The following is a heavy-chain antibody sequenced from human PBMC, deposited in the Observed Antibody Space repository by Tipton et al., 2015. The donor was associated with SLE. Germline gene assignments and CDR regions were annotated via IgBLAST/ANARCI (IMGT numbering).Heavy chain of an antibody. J-gene: IGHJ3*02. CDR1: GGSISSYY. Sequence: TLSLTCTVSGGSISSYYWSWIRQPPGKGLEWIGYIYYSGTTSYSPSLKSRVTISVDTSKNQFSLKLSSVTAADAAVYYCARVPVPGYCRDSTCFGYFAFDIWGQGTMVTVSS. CDR3: ARVPVPGYCRDSTCFGYFAFDI. CDR2: IYYSGTT. V-gene: IGHV4-59*08. D-gene: IGHD2-15*01.